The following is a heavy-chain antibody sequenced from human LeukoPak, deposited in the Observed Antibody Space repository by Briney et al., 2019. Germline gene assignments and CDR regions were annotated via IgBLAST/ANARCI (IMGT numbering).Heavy chain of an antibody. V-gene: IGHV3-53*01. D-gene: IGHD4-23*01. CDR1: EFTVSSNY. Sequence: GGSLRLSCAASEFTVSSNYMSWVRQAPGKGLEWVSVIYSGGSTYYADSVKGRFTISRDNSKNTLYLQMNSLRAEDTAVYYCASPGGNSALDYWGQGTLVTVSS. CDR3: ASPGGNSALDY. CDR2: IYSGGST. J-gene: IGHJ4*02.